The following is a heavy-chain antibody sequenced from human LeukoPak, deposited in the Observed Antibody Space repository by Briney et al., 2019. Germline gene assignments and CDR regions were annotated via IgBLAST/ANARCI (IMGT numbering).Heavy chain of an antibody. D-gene: IGHD2-2*01. CDR1: GFTFTSHW. CDR3: ARDPVGYCSSTSCFYFDY. Sequence: GGSLRLSCEASGFTFTSHWMHWVRQAPGKGLEWVAVIRYDGSNKYYADSVKGRFTISRDNSKNTLYLQMNSLRAENTAVYYCARDPVGYCSSTSCFYFDYWGQGTLVTVSS. CDR2: IRYDGSNK. V-gene: IGHV3-33*08. J-gene: IGHJ4*02.